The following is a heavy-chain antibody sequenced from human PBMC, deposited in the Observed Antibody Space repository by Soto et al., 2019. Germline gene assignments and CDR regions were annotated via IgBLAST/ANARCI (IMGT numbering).Heavy chain of an antibody. CDR3: ARSRDDILTGYYMPLYYYYGMDV. D-gene: IGHD3-9*01. J-gene: IGHJ6*02. V-gene: IGHV1-46*01. CDR1: GYTFTSYY. CDR2: INPSGGST. Sequence: ASVKVSCKASGYTFTSYYMHWVRQAPGQGLEWMGIINPSGGSTSYAQKFQGRVTMTRDTSTSTVYMELSSLRSEDTAVYYCARSRDDILTGYYMPLYYYYGMDVWGQGTTVTVSS.